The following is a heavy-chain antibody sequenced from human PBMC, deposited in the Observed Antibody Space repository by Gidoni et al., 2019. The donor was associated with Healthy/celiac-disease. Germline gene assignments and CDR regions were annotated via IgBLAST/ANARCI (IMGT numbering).Heavy chain of an antibody. V-gene: IGHV1-69*01. CDR2: IFRIFGTA. CDR3: AEYDSSGYPDAFDI. CDR1: GGPYSSYA. Sequence: QVQLVQSGAEVKKPGSSVKVSCKASGGPYSSYAISWVRQAPGQGLEWMRGIFRIFGTANYAQKFQGRVTITADESTSTAYMELSRLRSEDTAVYYCAEYDSSGYPDAFDIWGQGTMVTVSS. D-gene: IGHD3-22*01. J-gene: IGHJ3*02.